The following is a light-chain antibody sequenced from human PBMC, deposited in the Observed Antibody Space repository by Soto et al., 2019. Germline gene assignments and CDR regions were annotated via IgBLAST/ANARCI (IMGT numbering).Light chain of an antibody. J-gene: IGLJ1*01. Sequence: QSALTQPASVSGSPGQSVTISCTGASSDVGGYDYVSWYQQHPGKAPKLILFEVNNRPSGVSNHFSGSKSGNTASLLISGLQADDEDDYYCSSYSTTSTLVFGSGTKVTVL. CDR2: EVN. V-gene: IGLV2-14*01. CDR3: SSYSTTSTLV. CDR1: SSDVGGYDY.